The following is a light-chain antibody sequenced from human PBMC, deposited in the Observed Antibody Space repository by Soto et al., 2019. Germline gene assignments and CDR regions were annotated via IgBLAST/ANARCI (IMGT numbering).Light chain of an antibody. V-gene: IGKV3-20*01. CDR1: QSVSSSS. CDR2: GAS. CDR3: QQYGSLWT. Sequence: EIVLTQSPGTLSLSPGERATLSCRASQSVSSSSLAWYQQKPGQAPRLLIFGASSRATGIPDRFSGSGSGTDFSLTISRLEPEDFAAYYCQQYGSLWTFGQGTKLEI. J-gene: IGKJ2*02.